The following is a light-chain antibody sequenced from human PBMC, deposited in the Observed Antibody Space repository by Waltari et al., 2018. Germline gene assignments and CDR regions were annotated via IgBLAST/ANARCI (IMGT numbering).Light chain of an antibody. V-gene: IGLV2-23*02. J-gene: IGLJ1*01. Sequence: QSALTQPAPVSGSPGQSTTIPCTGTSNDVGYYSLVSLYQHHPGKAPKLIIYDVTKRPSGVSDRFSGSKSGNTAFLTISGLQAEDEADYHCCTYAGSSTYAFGTGTTVSVL. CDR2: DVT. CDR1: SNDVGYYSL. CDR3: CTYAGSSTYA.